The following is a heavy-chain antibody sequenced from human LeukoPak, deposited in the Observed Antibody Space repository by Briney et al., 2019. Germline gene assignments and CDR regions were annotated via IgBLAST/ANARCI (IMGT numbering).Heavy chain of an antibody. CDR2: INHDATEK. CDR1: GFSFDSYW. CDR3: ARVRSAAAGPLDY. V-gene: IGHV3-7*01. D-gene: IGHD6-13*01. J-gene: IGHJ4*02. Sequence: GGSLRLSCVVSGFSFDSYWMNWVRQAPGRGLEWVANINHDATEKYYVDSVKGRFTISRDNAKKSLYLQMNRLRADDTAVYHCARVRSAAAGPLDYWGQGTLVTVSS.